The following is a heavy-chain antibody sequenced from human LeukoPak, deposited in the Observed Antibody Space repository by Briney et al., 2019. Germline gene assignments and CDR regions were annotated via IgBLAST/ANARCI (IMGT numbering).Heavy chain of an antibody. CDR2: IYHSGST. V-gene: IGHV4-39*07. J-gene: IGHJ3*02. Sequence: PSETLSLTCTVSGDSISNNDYFWGWIRQPPGQGLEWIGSIYHSGSTYYNPSLKSRVTISVDTSKNQFSLKLSSVPAADTAVYYCARDLMIVVGSGAFDIWGQGTMVTVSS. CDR3: ARDLMIVVGSGAFDI. CDR1: GDSISNNDYF. D-gene: IGHD3-22*01.